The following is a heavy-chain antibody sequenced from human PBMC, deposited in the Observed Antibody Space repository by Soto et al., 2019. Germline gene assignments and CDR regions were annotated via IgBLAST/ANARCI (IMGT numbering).Heavy chain of an antibody. CDR2: FYSSGST. CDR3: ARPLGICASFFYCMDD. V-gene: IGHV4-61*01. J-gene: IGHJ6*01. D-gene: IGHD2-15*01. Sequence: SESLSLTCTVGGGSVYRGNYYWNWIRQPPGKGLAWIGYFYSSGSTNYNPSLKSRVTISVDTSKRQFSLTLSSVTAADTAVYYCARPLGICASFFYCMDDLGQEPSFTASS. CDR1: GGSVYRGNYY.